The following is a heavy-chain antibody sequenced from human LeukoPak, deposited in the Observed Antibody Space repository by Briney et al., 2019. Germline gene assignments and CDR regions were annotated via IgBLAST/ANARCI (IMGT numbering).Heavy chain of an antibody. Sequence: GGSLRLSCAASGFTFSSYGMHWVRRAPGKGLEWVAVIWYDGSNKYYADSVKGRFTISRDNSKNTLYLQMNSLRADDTAVYYCARPGSSSDLAFDIWGQGTMVTVSS. J-gene: IGHJ3*02. D-gene: IGHD6-6*01. CDR3: ARPGSSSDLAFDI. CDR1: GFTFSSYG. CDR2: IWYDGSNK. V-gene: IGHV3-33*01.